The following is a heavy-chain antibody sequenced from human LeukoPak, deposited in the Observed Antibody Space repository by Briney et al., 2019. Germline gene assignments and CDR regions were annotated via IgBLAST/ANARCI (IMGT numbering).Heavy chain of an antibody. CDR1: GFTFSSYA. V-gene: IGHV3-23*01. CDR2: ISGSGGST. J-gene: IGHJ6*02. CDR3: AKGGSSWYLYGMDV. Sequence: GGSLILACAASGFTFSSYAMSWVRQAPGRGLEWVSAISGSGGSTYYADSVKGRFTISRDNSKNTLYLQMNSLRAEDTAVYYCAKGGSSWYLYGMDVWGQGTTVTVSS. D-gene: IGHD6-13*01.